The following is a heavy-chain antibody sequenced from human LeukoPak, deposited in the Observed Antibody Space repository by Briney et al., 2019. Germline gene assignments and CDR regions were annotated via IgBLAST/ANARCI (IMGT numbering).Heavy chain of an antibody. D-gene: IGHD5-12*01. CDR3: ARHQEVEMATNDAFDI. CDR1: GGSISSYY. CDR2: IYYSGST. J-gene: IGHJ3*02. V-gene: IGHV4-59*08. Sequence: SETLSLTCTVSGGSISSYYWSWIRQPPGKGLEWIGYIYYSGSTNYNPSHKSRVTISVDTSKNQFSLKLSSVTAADTAVYYCARHQEVEMATNDAFDIWGQGTMVTVSS.